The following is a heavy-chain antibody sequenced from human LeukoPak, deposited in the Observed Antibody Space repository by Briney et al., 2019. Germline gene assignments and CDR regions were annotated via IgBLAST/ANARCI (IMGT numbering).Heavy chain of an antibody. Sequence: SGGSLRLSCAASGFTFSSYSMNWVRQAPGKGLQWVSAISDSGGATHYADFVKGRFTISRDNAKNSLYLQMNSLRAEDTAVYYCAREMADPSSSGPEYYYYMDVWGKGTTVTVSS. CDR1: GFTFSSYS. CDR3: AREMADPSSSGPEYYYYMDV. CDR2: ISDSGGAT. J-gene: IGHJ6*03. V-gene: IGHV3-21*01. D-gene: IGHD6-6*01.